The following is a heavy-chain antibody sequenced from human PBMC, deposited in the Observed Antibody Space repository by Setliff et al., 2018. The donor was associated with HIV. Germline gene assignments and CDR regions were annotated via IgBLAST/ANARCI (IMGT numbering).Heavy chain of an antibody. Sequence: GGSLRLSCKVSGYSFSGYSINWVRQAPGKGLEWVAGIENDGTTHYADSVKGRFSVSRDMSRNILYLQMHDLTAEDSALYYCARETGQFLLWGPGTLVTVSS. CDR3: ARETGQFLL. J-gene: IGHJ4*02. CDR1: GYSFSGYS. D-gene: IGHD2-21*01. V-gene: IGHV3-66*01. CDR2: IENDGTT.